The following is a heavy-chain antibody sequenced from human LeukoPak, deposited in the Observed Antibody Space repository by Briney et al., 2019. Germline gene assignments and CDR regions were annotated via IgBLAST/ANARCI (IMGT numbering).Heavy chain of an antibody. D-gene: IGHD2-2*01. J-gene: IGHJ4*02. V-gene: IGHV3-66*01. CDR2: IYSGGST. CDR1: GFTVSSNY. Sequence: GGSLRLSCAASGFTVSSNYMSWVRQAPGKGLEWVSVIYSGGSTYYADSVKGRFTISRDNSKNTRYLQMNSLRAEDTAVYYCAKDLDPHIVVVPAAVYWGQGTLVTVSS. CDR3: AKDLDPHIVVVPAAVY.